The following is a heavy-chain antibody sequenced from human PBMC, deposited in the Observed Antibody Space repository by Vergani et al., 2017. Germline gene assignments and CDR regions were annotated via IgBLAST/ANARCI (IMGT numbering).Heavy chain of an antibody. J-gene: IGHJ6*03. CDR1: GFTVSSNY. V-gene: IGHV3-66*01. D-gene: IGHD4-17*01. Sequence: EVQLVESGGGLVQPGGSLRLSCAASGFTVSSNYMSWVRQAPGKGLEWVSVIYSGGSTYYADSVKGRFTISRDNSKNTLYLHMNSLKTEDTAVYYCTTDYGDYYYYMDVWGKGTTVTVSS. CDR2: IYSGGST. CDR3: TTDYGDYYYYMDV.